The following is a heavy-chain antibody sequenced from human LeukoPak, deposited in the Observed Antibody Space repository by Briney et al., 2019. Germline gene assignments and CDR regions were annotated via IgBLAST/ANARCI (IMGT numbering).Heavy chain of an antibody. D-gene: IGHD2-21*02. CDR2: ISSSSSTI. Sequence: GGSLRLSCAASGFTFSSYSMNWVRQAPGKGLEGVSYISSSSSTIYYADSVKGRFTISRDNAKNLLYLQMNSLRAEDTAVYYCARETSPYCGGDCYSGAFDYWGQGTLVTVSS. J-gene: IGHJ4*02. V-gene: IGHV3-48*01. CDR3: ARETSPYCGGDCYSGAFDY. CDR1: GFTFSSYS.